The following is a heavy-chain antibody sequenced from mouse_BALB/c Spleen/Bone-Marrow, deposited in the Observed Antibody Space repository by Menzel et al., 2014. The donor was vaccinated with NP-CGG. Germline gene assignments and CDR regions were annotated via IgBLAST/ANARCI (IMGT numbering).Heavy chain of an antibody. CDR3: ARSGYGSNYDY. V-gene: IGHV1-80*01. Sequence: VQLQQSGAELVRPGSSVKISCKASGYAFSSYWMIWVKQRPGQGLEGIGQIYPGDGDTNYNGKFKGKATLTVDKSSSTAYMQLSSLTSEDSAVYFCARSGYGSNYDYWGQGTTLTVSS. CDR2: IYPGDGDT. D-gene: IGHD1-1*01. J-gene: IGHJ2*01. CDR1: GYAFSSYW.